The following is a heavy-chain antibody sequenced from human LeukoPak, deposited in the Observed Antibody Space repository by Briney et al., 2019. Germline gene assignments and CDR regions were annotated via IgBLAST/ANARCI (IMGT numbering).Heavy chain of an antibody. J-gene: IGHJ4*02. CDR2: ISGGSSYT. CDR3: ARVSLLDDGGLGDY. Sequence: GGSLRLSCAASAFSFSSYGMTWFRQAPGKGLEWVSYISGGSSYTDFADSVKGRFTISRDNAKNSLYLQMNSLRAEDTAVYYCARVSLLDDGGLGDYWGQGTLVTVSS. V-gene: IGHV3-21*05. CDR1: AFSFSSYG. D-gene: IGHD4-23*01.